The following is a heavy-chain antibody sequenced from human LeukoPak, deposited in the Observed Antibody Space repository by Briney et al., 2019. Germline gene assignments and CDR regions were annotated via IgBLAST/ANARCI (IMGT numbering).Heavy chain of an antibody. J-gene: IGHJ4*02. CDR3: ARGGWNKFDY. CDR1: SGSISTSNYY. D-gene: IGHD3-22*01. Sequence: SETLSLTCTVSSGSISTSNYYWGWVRQPPGKALEWIGNIFYSGSTYYSPSLKSRVTISVDTSKNQFSLKLSSVTAVDMAVYYCARGGWNKFDYWGQGTLVTVSS. CDR2: IFYSGST. V-gene: IGHV4-39*07.